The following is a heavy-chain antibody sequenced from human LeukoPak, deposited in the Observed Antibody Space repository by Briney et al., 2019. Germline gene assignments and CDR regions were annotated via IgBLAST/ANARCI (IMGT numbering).Heavy chain of an antibody. V-gene: IGHV1-69*01. CDR1: GGTFSSYA. D-gene: IGHD3-22*01. CDR2: IIPIFGTA. CDR3: ARRGISYYDSSGYPSDAFDI. J-gene: IGHJ3*02. Sequence: SVKVSCKASGGTFSSYAISWVRQAPGQGLEWMGGIIPIFGTANYAQKFQGRVTITADESTSTAYMELSSLRSEDTAVYYCARRGISYYDSSGYPSDAFDIWRQGTMVTVSS.